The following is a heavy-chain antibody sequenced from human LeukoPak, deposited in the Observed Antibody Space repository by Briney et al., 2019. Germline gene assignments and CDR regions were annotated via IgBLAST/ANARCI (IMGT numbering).Heavy chain of an antibody. V-gene: IGHV7-4-1*02. J-gene: IGHJ4*02. D-gene: IGHD3-22*01. CDR2: INTNTGNP. Sequence: ASVKVSCKASGYTFTSYGISWVRQAPGQGLEWMGWINTNTGNPTYAQGFTGRFVFSLDTSVSTAYLQISSLKAEDTAVYYCALNYYDSSGYFDYWGQGTLVTVSS. CDR3: ALNYYDSSGYFDY. CDR1: GYTFTSYG.